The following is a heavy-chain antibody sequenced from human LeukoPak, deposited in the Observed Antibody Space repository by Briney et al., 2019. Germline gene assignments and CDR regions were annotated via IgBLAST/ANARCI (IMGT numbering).Heavy chain of an antibody. CDR1: GDTVSSNSAA. J-gene: IGHJ4*02. CDR3: ARSTSIVTTGLDY. D-gene: IGHD1-1*01. Sequence: SQTLSLTCAISGDTVSSNSAAWNWIRQSPSRGLEWLGRTYYRSKWYNDYSVSVRSRITINPDTSKNQFSLQLNSVTPEDTAVYYCARSTSIVTTGLDYWGQGTLVTVSS. CDR2: TYYRSKWYN. V-gene: IGHV6-1*01.